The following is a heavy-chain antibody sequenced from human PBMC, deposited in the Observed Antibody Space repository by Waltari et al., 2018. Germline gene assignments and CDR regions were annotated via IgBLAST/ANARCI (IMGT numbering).Heavy chain of an antibody. V-gene: IGHV2-5*02. CDR1: GFSLSTRGVG. D-gene: IGHD3-10*01. Sequence: QITLKESGPTLVKPTQPLTLTCTFSGFSLSTRGVGVGWIRQPPGKALEWLALIYWDDDKRYSPSLKSRLTITKDTSKNQVVLTMTNMDPVDTATYYCAHFGEFLGGGVWFDPWGQGTLVTVSS. CDR3: AHFGEFLGGGVWFDP. J-gene: IGHJ5*02. CDR2: IYWDDDK.